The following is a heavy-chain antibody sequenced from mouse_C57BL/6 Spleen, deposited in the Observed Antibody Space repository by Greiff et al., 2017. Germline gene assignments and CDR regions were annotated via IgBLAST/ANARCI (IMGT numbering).Heavy chain of an antibody. D-gene: IGHD1-1*01. CDR1: GYTFTSSW. Sequence: VQLQQPGAELVKPGASVKLSCKASGYTFTSSWMHWVKQRPGQGLEWIGMIHPNSGSTNYNEKFKSKATLTVDKSSSTAYMQLSSLTSEDSAVYYGARVSRSSSNGYYGVWGTGTTVTVS. J-gene: IGHJ1*03. CDR2: IHPNSGST. CDR3: ARVSRSSSNGYYGV. V-gene: IGHV1-64*01.